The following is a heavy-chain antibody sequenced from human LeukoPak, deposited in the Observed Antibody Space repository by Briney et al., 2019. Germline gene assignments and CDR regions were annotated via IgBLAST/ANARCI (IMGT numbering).Heavy chain of an antibody. D-gene: IGHD4-17*01. CDR3: AKSGSPWTTVTLDGDY. CDR1: GFTFSSYN. V-gene: IGHV3-23*01. CDR2: MGGSGGST. J-gene: IGHJ4*02. Sequence: PGGSLRLSCAASGFTFSSYNMNWVRQAPGKGLEWVSTMGGSGGSTNYADSVKGRFTISRDNSKNTLYLQMNSLRVEDTAVYYCAKSGSPWTTVTLDGDYWGQGTLVTVSS.